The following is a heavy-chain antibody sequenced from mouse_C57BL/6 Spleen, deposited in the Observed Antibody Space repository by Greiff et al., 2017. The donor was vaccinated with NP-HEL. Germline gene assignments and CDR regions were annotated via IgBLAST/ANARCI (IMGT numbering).Heavy chain of an antibody. CDR1: GYTFTDYY. V-gene: IGHV1-76*01. Sequence: QVHVKQSGAELVRPGASVKLSCKASGYTFTDYYINWVKQRPGQGLEWIARIYPGSGNTYYNEKFKGKATLTAEKSSSTAYMQLSSLTSEDSAVYFCARRYYGSSENYFDYWGQGTTLTVSS. D-gene: IGHD1-1*01. CDR3: ARRYYGSSENYFDY. J-gene: IGHJ2*01. CDR2: IYPGSGNT.